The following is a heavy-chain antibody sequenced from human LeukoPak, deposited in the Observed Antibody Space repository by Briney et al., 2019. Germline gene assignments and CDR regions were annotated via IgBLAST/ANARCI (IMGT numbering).Heavy chain of an antibody. V-gene: IGHV4-61*01. CDR1: VASPSSGTYC. CDR3: ARDSRHLSVGAPYYYYGMDD. CDR2: ILHSGST. D-gene: IGHD1-26*01. J-gene: IGHJ6*02. Sequence: PETLSLTRILSVASPSSGTYCWSWARQPPEKGMECIRVILHSGSTNYNPSLKTRVPISVDTSKTKFSLKLSSVTAADTAVYYCARDSRHLSVGAPYYYYGMDDWGQGTTVTVSS.